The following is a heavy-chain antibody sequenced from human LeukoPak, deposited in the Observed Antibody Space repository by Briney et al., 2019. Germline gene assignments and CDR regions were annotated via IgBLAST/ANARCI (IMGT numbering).Heavy chain of an antibody. V-gene: IGHV3-21*01. CDR3: ARDVIVGATGIYFDY. Sequence: NAGESLRLSCAASGFTFSSYNMNWVRQAPGKGLEWVSSITRSSSYIYYADSVKGRFTISRDNAKNSLYLQMNSLRAEDTAVYYCARDVIVGATGIYFDYWGQGTLVTVSS. D-gene: IGHD1-26*01. CDR2: ITRSSSYI. CDR1: GFTFSSYN. J-gene: IGHJ4*02.